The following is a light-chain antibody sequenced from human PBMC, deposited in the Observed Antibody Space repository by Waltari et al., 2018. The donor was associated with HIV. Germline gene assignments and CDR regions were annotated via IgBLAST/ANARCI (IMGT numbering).Light chain of an antibody. CDR2: DVD. Sequence: EIVLTQSPATLSLSPGERATLSCRASQSVSSDLAWYQQKPGQAPRLLIYDVDKWATGIPARFSGSGSGTDFTLTISSLQPEDFAVYYCQQRSNWPPLATFGPGTKVDIK. V-gene: IGKV3-11*01. CDR1: QSVSSD. J-gene: IGKJ3*01. CDR3: QQRSNWPPLAT.